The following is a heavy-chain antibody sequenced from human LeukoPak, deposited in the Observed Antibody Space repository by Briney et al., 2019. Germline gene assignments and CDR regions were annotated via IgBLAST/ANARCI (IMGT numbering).Heavy chain of an antibody. CDR1: GFTFSSHA. D-gene: IGHD5-24*01. V-gene: IGHV3-64*01. J-gene: IGHJ5*02. CDR3: ARGWACWFDP. Sequence: WGSLRLSCAASGFTFSSHATHWVRQAPGKGLEYVSGINSNGGSTYYANSVKGRFTISRDNSKNMLYLQMGSLRAEDMAVYYCARGWACWFDPWGQGTLVTVSS. CDR2: INSNGGST.